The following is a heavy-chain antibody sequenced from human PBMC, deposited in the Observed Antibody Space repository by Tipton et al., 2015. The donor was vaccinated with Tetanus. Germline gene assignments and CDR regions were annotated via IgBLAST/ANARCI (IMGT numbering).Heavy chain of an antibody. CDR2: SWYDGTDK. D-gene: IGHD3-3*01. CDR3: AREADFRGWSCFSGDFYN. J-gene: IGHJ4*02. Sequence: SLRLSCAASGFIFSSYGIHWVRQAPGKGLEWVAVSWYDGTDKYYADSVKGRFTISRDNSKNTLYLQMNSLGAEDTAVYYWAREADFRGWSCFSGDFYNRGQGTQVTVSS. CDR1: GFIFSSYG. V-gene: IGHV3-33*01.